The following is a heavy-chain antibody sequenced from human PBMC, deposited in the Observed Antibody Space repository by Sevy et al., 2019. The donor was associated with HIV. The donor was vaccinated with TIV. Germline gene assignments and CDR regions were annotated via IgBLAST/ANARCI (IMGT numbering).Heavy chain of an antibody. J-gene: IGHJ3*02. V-gene: IGHV4-34*01. Sequence: SETLSLTCAVYGGSFSGYYWSWIRQPPGKGLEWIGEINHSGSTNYNPSLKSRVTISGDTSKNQFSLKLSSVTAADTAVYYCARNCSSTSCSHAFAIWGQGTMVTVSS. D-gene: IGHD2-2*01. CDR2: INHSGST. CDR1: GGSFSGYY. CDR3: ARNCSSTSCSHAFAI.